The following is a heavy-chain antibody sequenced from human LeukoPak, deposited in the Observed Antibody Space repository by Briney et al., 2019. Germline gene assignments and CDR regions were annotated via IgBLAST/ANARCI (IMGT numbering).Heavy chain of an antibody. D-gene: IGHD4-23*01. V-gene: IGHV4-4*07. CDR1: GGSISSYY. J-gene: IGHJ4*02. CDR3: ARDIYGGNSYYFDY. CDR2: IYTSGST. Sequence: SETLSLTCTVSGGSISSYYWSWIRQPAGKGLEWIGRIYTSGSTNYNPSLKSRVTMSVDTSKNQFSLKLSSVTAADTAVCYCARDIYGGNSYYFDYWGQGTLVTVSS.